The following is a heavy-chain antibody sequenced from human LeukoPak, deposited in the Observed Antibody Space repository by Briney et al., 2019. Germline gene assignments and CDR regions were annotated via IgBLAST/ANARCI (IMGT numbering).Heavy chain of an antibody. CDR2: IIPIFGTA. CDR3: ARGAVVVMGFDY. J-gene: IGHJ4*02. CDR1: GYTFTSYD. V-gene: IGHV1-69*05. D-gene: IGHD3-22*01. Sequence: GASVKVSCKASGYTFTSYDISWVRQAPGQGLEWMGRIIPIFGTANYAQKFQGRITITTDESTSTAYMELSSLRSEDTAVYYCARGAVVVMGFDYWGQGTLVTVSS.